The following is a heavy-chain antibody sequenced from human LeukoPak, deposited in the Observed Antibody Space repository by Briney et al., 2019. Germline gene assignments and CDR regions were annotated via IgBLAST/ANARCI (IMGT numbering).Heavy chain of an antibody. CDR3: ARDFERPDY. Sequence: ASVKVSCKASGYTFTDYYIHWVRQAPGQGLEWMGRINPNSGGTNYAQKFQGRVTMTRDTSISAAYMELRRLRSDDTAVYYCARDFERPDYWGQGTLVTVSS. V-gene: IGHV1-2*06. CDR2: INPNSGGT. CDR1: GYTFTDYY. J-gene: IGHJ4*02.